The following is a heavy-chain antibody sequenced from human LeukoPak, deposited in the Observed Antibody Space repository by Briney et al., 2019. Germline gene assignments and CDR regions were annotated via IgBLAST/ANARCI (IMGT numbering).Heavy chain of an antibody. CDR1: GYSISSGYY. CDR3: ATPYSGGYHGLDI. Sequence: SETLSLTCDVSGYSISSGYYWGWIRQPPGKGLEWIGSIYYSGATYYNPSLKSRVTISIDTSKNQFSLKLSSVTAADTAVYYCATPYSGGYHGLDIWGQGTMVTVSS. V-gene: IGHV4-38-2*01. CDR2: IYYSGAT. D-gene: IGHD1-26*01. J-gene: IGHJ3*02.